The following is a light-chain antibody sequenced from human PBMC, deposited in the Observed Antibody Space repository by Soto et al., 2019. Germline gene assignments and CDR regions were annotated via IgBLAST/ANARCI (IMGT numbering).Light chain of an antibody. CDR1: QSISSW. V-gene: IGKV1-5*01. J-gene: IGKJ2*01. CDR2: DAS. CDR3: QQYNSYSQYT. Sequence: DIQMTQSPSTLSASVGDRVTITCRASQSISSWLAWYQQKPGKAPKLLIYDASSLESGVPSRFSGSGSGTEFTLTISSLQPDDFANYYCQQYNSYSQYTFGQGTKVDIK.